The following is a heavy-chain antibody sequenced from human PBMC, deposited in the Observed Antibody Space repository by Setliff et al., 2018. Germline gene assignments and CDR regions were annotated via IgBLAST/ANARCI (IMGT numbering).Heavy chain of an antibody. CDR3: RFWSGYYKNDY. CDR1: GGSISSGSYY. D-gene: IGHD3-3*01. V-gene: IGHV4-61*02. J-gene: IGHJ4*02. CDR2: LHTSGIT. Sequence: PSETLSLTCAVSGGSISSGSYYWSWIRQPAGKGLEWLGRLHTSGITSYNPSLKSRVTISMDTSKNQFSLGLTSVTAADTAVYYCRFWSGYYKNDYWGQGTQVTVSS.